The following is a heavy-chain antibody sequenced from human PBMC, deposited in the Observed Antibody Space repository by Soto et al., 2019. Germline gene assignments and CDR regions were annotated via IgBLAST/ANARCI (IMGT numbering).Heavy chain of an antibody. CDR3: ARDPTDLNYGYGSDYYYGMDV. CDR2: IIPIFGTA. V-gene: IGHV1-69*12. CDR1: GGTFSSYA. Sequence: QVQLVQSGAEVKKPGSSVKVSCKASGGTFSSYAISWVRQAPGQGLEWMGGIIPIFGTANYAQKFQGRVTITADESTSTAYMELSSLRSEDTAVYYCARDPTDLNYGYGSDYYYGMDVWGQGTTVTVSS. J-gene: IGHJ6*02. D-gene: IGHD5-18*01.